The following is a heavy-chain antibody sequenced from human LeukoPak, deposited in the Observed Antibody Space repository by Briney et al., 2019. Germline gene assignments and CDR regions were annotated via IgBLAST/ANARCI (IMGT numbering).Heavy chain of an antibody. CDR3: AKDQKGIQLLPFDY. J-gene: IGHJ4*02. V-gene: IGHV3-9*01. CDR2: ISWNSGTI. D-gene: IGHD5-18*01. Sequence: PGGSLRLSCAASGFTFDDYAMHWVRQAPGKGLEWVSGISWNSGTIGYADSVKGRFTISRDNAKNSLYLQMNSLRPEDAAVYYCAKDQKGIQLLPFDYWGQGTLVTVSS. CDR1: GFTFDDYA.